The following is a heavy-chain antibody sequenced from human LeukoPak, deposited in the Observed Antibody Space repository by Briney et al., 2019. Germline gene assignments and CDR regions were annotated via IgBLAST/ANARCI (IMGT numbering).Heavy chain of an antibody. CDR1: GGTFSSYT. J-gene: IGHJ6*03. V-gene: IGHV1-69*02. CDR3: ARAWVVVPAAIDYYYIDV. D-gene: IGHD2-2*02. CDR2: IIPILGIA. Sequence: ASVKVSCKASGGTFSSYTISWVRQAPGQGLEWVGRIIPILGIANYAQKFQGRVTITADKSTSTAYMELSSLRYEDTAVYYCARAWVVVPAAIDYYYIDVWGKGTTVTVSS.